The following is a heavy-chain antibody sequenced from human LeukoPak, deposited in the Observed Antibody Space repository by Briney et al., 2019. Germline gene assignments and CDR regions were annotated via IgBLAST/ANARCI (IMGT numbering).Heavy chain of an antibody. Sequence: SETLSLTCAVYGGSFSGYYWSWIRQPPGKGLEWIGEINHSGSTNYNPSLKSRVTISVDTSKNQFSLKLSSVTAADTAVYYCARGRPFSGGYGVDYWGQGTLVTVSS. CDR2: INHSGST. V-gene: IGHV4-34*01. J-gene: IGHJ4*02. CDR1: GGSFSGYY. D-gene: IGHD1-26*01. CDR3: ARGRPFSGGYGVDY.